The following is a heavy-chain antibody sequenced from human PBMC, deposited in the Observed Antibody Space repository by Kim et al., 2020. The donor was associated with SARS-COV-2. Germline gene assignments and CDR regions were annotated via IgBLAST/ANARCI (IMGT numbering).Heavy chain of an antibody. V-gene: IGHV3-33*08. CDR1: GFTFSSYG. Sequence: GGSLRLSCAASGFTFSSYGMHWVRQAPGKGLEWVAVIWYDGSNKYYADSVKGRFTISRDNSKNTLYLQMNSLRAEDTAVYYCARDPYYDSSGYYSPPGPYWGQGTLVTVSS. CDR2: IWYDGSNK. J-gene: IGHJ4*02. CDR3: ARDPYYDSSGYYSPPGPY. D-gene: IGHD3-22*01.